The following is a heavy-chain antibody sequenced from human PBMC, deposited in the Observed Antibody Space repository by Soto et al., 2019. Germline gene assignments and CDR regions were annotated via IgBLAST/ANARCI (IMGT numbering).Heavy chain of an antibody. J-gene: IGHJ5*02. CDR2: IYHSGVT. V-gene: IGHV4-30-2*01. CDR3: AGRPYTSGIWFDP. D-gene: IGHD6-19*01. Sequence: SETLSLTCAVSGDSFSISSYSWSRIRQLPERARQWIGSIYHSGVTSYNRSLTSRVSISLDRSNNPYTLMFKSVTAADTAVYFCAGRPYTSGIWFDPWGQGTLVTVSS. CDR1: GDSFSISSYS.